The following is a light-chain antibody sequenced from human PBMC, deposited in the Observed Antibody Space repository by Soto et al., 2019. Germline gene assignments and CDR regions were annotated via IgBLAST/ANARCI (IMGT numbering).Light chain of an antibody. Sequence: EIVLTHSPVTLSLSPVERATLSCRAIQSVNSDYLAWFQQKPGQAPRLLIYGASTRATDIPARFSGSGSGTEFTLTISSLQSQDFAIYYCQQYNNWPPITFGQGTRLEIK. V-gene: IGKV3-15*01. CDR3: QQYNNWPPIT. CDR2: GAS. J-gene: IGKJ5*01. CDR1: QSVNSD.